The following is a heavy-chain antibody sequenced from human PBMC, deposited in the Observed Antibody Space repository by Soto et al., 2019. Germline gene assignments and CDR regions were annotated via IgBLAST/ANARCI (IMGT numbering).Heavy chain of an antibody. D-gene: IGHD3-22*01. J-gene: IGHJ4*02. CDR3: ARPAAYYDSSGHHFDE. CDR2: IIPIFGTA. CDR1: GGTFSSYA. V-gene: IGHV1-69*13. Sequence: AVKVSCQSSGGTFSSYAISWVRQAPGQGLEWMGGIIPIFGTANYAQKFQGRVTITADESTSTAYMELSSLRSEDTAVYYCARPAAYYDSSGHHFDEWGQGTLVTVSS.